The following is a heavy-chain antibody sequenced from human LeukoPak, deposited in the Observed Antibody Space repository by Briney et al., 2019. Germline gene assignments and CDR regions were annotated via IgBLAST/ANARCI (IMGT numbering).Heavy chain of an antibody. CDR2: ISYDGSNK. Sequence: PGGSLRLSCAASGFTFSSYAMHWVRQAPGKGLEWVAVISYDGSNKYYADSVKGRFTISRDNSKNTLYLQMNSLRAEDTAVYYCASLLIHLYSSSWYGSEWFDPWGQGTLVTVSS. CDR1: GFTFSSYA. J-gene: IGHJ5*02. D-gene: IGHD6-13*01. V-gene: IGHV3-30-3*01. CDR3: ASLLIHLYSSSWYGSEWFDP.